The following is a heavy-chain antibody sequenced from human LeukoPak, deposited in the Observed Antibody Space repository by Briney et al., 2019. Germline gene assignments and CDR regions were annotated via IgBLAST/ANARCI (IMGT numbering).Heavy chain of an antibody. J-gene: IGHJ4*02. Sequence: ASVKVSCKASGGTFSSYAISWVRQAPGQGLEWMGWINPNSGGTNYAQKFQGRVTMTRDTSISTAYMELSRLRSDDTAVYYCARAYDYYDSSGLDYWGQGTLVTVSS. D-gene: IGHD3-22*01. CDR2: INPNSGGT. CDR3: ARAYDYYDSSGLDY. CDR1: GGTFSSYA. V-gene: IGHV1-2*02.